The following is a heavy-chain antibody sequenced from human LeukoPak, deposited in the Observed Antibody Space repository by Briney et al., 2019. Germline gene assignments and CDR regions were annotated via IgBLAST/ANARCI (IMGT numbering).Heavy chain of an antibody. D-gene: IGHD1-26*01. CDR2: IIPILGIA. V-gene: IGHV1-69*02. CDR1: GGTFSSYT. Sequence: GSSVKVSCKASGGTFSSYTISWVRQAPGQGLEWMGRIIPILGIANYAQKFQGRVTITADKSTSTAYMELSSLRSEDTAVYYCARLILVGATTDYWGQGTLVTVSS. CDR3: ARLILVGATTDY. J-gene: IGHJ4*02.